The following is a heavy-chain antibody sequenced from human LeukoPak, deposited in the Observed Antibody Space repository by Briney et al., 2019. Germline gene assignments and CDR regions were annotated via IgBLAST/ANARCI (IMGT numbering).Heavy chain of an antibody. CDR3: AKDIGAYCGGDCYSFDY. Sequence: GGSLRLSCAASGFTFSSYWMSWVRQAPGKGREWVANIKQDGSEKYYVDSVKGRFTISRDNAKNSLYLQMNSLRAEDTALYYCAKDIGAYCGGDCYSFDYWGQGTLVTVSS. D-gene: IGHD2-21*02. CDR1: GFTFSSYW. J-gene: IGHJ4*02. CDR2: IKQDGSEK. V-gene: IGHV3-7*03.